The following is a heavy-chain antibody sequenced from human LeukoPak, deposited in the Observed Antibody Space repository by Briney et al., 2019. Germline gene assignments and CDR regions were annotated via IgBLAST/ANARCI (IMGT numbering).Heavy chain of an antibody. CDR3: ARGYDSSGYYWRLDC. CDR2: INSDGSST. Sequence: GVSLRLSCAASVFTFSSYWMHWLRQAPGKGLVWVSRINSDGSSTTYTDSVKGRFTISRDNAKNTLYLQMNSLRAEDTAVYYCARGYDSSGYYWRLDCWGQGTLVTVSS. J-gene: IGHJ4*02. D-gene: IGHD3-22*01. V-gene: IGHV3-74*01. CDR1: VFTFSSYW.